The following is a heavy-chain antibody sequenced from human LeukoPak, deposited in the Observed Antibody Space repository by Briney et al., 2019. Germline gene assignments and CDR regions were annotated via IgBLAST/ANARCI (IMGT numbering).Heavy chain of an antibody. CDR1: GFTFSSYG. J-gene: IGHJ3*02. V-gene: IGHV3-33*01. Sequence: GGSLRLSCAASGFTFSSYGMHWVRQAPGKGLEWVAVIWYDGSNKYYADSVKGRFTISRDNSKNTLYLQLNSLRAEDTAVYYCARQDLPNALDIWGQGTMVTVSS. CDR2: IWYDGSNK. CDR3: ARQDLPNALDI.